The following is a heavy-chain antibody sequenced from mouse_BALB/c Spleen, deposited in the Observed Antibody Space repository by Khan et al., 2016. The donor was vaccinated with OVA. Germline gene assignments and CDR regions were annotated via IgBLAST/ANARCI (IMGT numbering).Heavy chain of an antibody. V-gene: IGHV1-7*01. D-gene: IGHD2-1*01. CDR2: INPSTSYT. Sequence: VQLQESGAELAKPGASVKMSCKASGYTFTNYWMHWVKQRPGQGLEWIGYINPSTSYTEYNQKFKDKATLTADKSSNTAYMQLSSLTSEDSAVYYCARRGVYGIFAYWGQGTLVTVSA. CDR1: GYTFTNYW. CDR3: ARRGVYGIFAY. J-gene: IGHJ3*01.